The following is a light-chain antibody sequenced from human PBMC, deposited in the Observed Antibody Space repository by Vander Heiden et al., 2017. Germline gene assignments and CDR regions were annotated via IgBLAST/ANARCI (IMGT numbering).Light chain of an antibody. Sequence: EFVLTQSPSTLSFSPGDRASVSCRASQSVSSYLAWYQQKPGQAPRLLIYDASNRATGIPARFSGSGSGTDFTLTISSLEPEDFAVYYCQQRSNWPPLTFGGGTKVEIK. CDR3: QQRSNWPPLT. J-gene: IGKJ4*01. CDR1: QSVSSY. V-gene: IGKV3-11*01. CDR2: DAS.